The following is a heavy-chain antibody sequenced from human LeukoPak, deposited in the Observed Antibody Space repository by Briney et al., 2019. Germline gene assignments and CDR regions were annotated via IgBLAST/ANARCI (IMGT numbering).Heavy chain of an antibody. D-gene: IGHD5-12*01. CDR3: ALLRGYDLKWFDP. CDR1: GGSMSSYY. V-gene: IGHV4-59*08. CDR2: IYYSGST. J-gene: IGHJ5*02. Sequence: SETLTLTCTVSGGSMSSYYWSWIRQPPGKGLEWIGYIYYSGSTNYNPSLKSRVTISVDTSKNQFSLKLSSVTAADTAVYYCALLRGYDLKWFDPWGQGTLVTVSS.